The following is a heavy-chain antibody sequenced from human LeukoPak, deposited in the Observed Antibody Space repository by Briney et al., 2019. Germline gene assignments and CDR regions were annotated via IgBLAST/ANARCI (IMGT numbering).Heavy chain of an antibody. J-gene: IGHJ4*02. CDR1: GFTFSSYA. Sequence: GGSLRLSCAASGFTFSSYAMSWVRQAPGKGLEWVSAISGSGGSTYYTDSVKGRFTISRDNSKNTLSLEMNSLRAEDTAVYYCARDTLWGYIDYWGQGALVTVSS. D-gene: IGHD7-27*01. V-gene: IGHV3-23*01. CDR3: ARDTLWGYIDY. CDR2: ISGSGGST.